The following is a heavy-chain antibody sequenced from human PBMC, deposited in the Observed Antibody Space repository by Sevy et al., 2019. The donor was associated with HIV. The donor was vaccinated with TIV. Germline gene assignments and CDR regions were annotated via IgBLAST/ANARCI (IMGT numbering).Heavy chain of an antibody. V-gene: IGHV3-53*01. Sequence: GGSLRLSCAASGFPVSSSYMNWVRQAPGKGLEWVSVLYSGSKTDYADSVKGRFTISRDNPKNTLYLQMNSLRAEDTAVYYCARDKNTFYYGMDVWGQGTTVTVSS. CDR3: ARDKNTFYYGMDV. D-gene: IGHD2-2*02. CDR2: LYSGSKT. J-gene: IGHJ6*02. CDR1: GFPVSSSY.